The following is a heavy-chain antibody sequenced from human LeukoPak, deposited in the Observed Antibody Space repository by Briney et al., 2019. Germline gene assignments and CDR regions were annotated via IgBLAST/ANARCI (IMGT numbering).Heavy chain of an antibody. V-gene: IGHV3-23*01. CDR3: AIMHRYYDGSGYWVQ. Sequence: GGSLRLSCAASGFTFSSYAMSWVRQAPGKGLEWVSGICTTGGSTSYADSVKGRFTISRDNPRNTLYMQMNSLRDEDTAVYYCAIMHRYYDGSGYWVQWGQGTLVTVSS. J-gene: IGHJ4*02. CDR1: GFTFSSYA. D-gene: IGHD3-22*01. CDR2: ICTTGGST.